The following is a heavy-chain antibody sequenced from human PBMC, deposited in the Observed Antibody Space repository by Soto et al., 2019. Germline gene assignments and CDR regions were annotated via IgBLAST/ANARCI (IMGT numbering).Heavy chain of an antibody. V-gene: IGHV1-69*13. J-gene: IGHJ4*02. CDR1: GGTFSSYA. D-gene: IGHD6-13*01. Sequence: ASVKVSCKASGGTFSSYAISWVRQAPGQGLEWMGGIIPIFGTANYAQKFQGRVTITADESTSTAYMELSSLRSEDTAVYYCASIGKEYSSSWYYFDYWGQGPLSTFSS. CDR2: IIPIFGTA. CDR3: ASIGKEYSSSWYYFDY.